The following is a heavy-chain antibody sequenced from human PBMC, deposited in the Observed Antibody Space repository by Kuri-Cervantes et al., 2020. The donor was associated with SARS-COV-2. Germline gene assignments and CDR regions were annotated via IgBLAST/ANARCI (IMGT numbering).Heavy chain of an antibody. V-gene: IGHV3-21*01. CDR2: ISGSESYK. CDR3: ARQFVNDFWSGYVGY. Sequence: GGSLRLSCVASGFTFRTYTMNWVRQAPGKALEWVSSISGSESYKYYADSVKGRFTISRDNAKNSLYLQMNSLRAEDTAVYYCARQFVNDFWSGYVGYWGQGTLVTVSS. CDR1: GFTFRTYT. D-gene: IGHD3-3*01. J-gene: IGHJ4*02.